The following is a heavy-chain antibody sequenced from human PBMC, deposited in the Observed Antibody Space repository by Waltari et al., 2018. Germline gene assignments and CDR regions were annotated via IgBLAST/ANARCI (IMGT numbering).Heavy chain of an antibody. CDR1: GYTFTSYG. CDR3: ARDGTSGCTNGVCPFTQSFDY. CDR2: ISAYNGNT. Sequence: QVQLVQSGAEVKKPGASVKVSCKASGYTFTSYGISWVRQAPGPGLEWMGWISAYNGNTNYAQKLQGRVTMTTDTSTSTAYMELRSLRSDDTAVYYCARDGTSGCTNGVCPFTQSFDYWGQGTLVTVSS. J-gene: IGHJ4*02. V-gene: IGHV1-18*01. D-gene: IGHD2-8*01.